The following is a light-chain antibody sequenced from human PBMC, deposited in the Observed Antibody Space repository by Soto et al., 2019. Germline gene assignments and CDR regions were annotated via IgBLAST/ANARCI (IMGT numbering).Light chain of an antibody. CDR3: SSYTSSSTLV. V-gene: IGLV2-14*01. CDR2: EVS. CDR1: SSDVGGYNY. Sequence: QSALTQPASVSGSPGQSITISCTGTSSDVGGYNYVSWYQQHPGEAPKLMIYEVSNRPSGVSNRFSGSKSDNTASLTISGLQAEDEADYYCSSYTSSSTLVFGTGTKLTVL. J-gene: IGLJ1*01.